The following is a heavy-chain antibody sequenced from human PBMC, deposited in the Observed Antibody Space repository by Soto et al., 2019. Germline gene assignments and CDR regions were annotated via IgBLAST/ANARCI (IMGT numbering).Heavy chain of an antibody. D-gene: IGHD3-22*01. CDR2: IYYSGST. V-gene: IGHV4-59*01. CDR1: GGTIRRYY. CDR3: VRDTDRRPWFDP. J-gene: IGHJ5*02. Sequence: SEKLPHTYTVSGGTIRRYYWSGFRQPPGKELEWIGYIYYSGSTNYNPSLKSRVTISVDTSKNQFSLKLSSVTAADTAVYYCVRDTDRRPWFDPWGLCTLV.